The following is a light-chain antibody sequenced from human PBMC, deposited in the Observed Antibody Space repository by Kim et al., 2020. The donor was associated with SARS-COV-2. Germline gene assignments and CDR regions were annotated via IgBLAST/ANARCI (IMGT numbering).Light chain of an antibody. CDR2: AAS. V-gene: IGKV1-6*01. CDR1: QSIGND. CDR3: LQDYNYPRT. Sequence: ASVGDRVIITCRASQSIGNDLGWYQQKPGKAPKLLIFAASTLQTGVPSRFSGSGSGTDFTLTISSLQPEDSATYYCLQDYNYPRTFGQGTKVDIK. J-gene: IGKJ1*01.